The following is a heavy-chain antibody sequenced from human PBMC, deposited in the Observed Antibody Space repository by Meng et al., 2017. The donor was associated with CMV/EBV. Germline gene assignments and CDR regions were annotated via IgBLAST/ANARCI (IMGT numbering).Heavy chain of an antibody. CDR2: ISGSGGST. V-gene: IGHV3-23*01. Sequence: GESLKISCTASGVTFSSYAMSWVRQAPGKGLEWVSAISGSGGSTYYADSVKGRFTISRDNSKNTLYLQMNSLRAEDTAVYYCAKDGLRGRYSGSYYYFDYWGQGTLVTVSS. D-gene: IGHD1-26*01. CDR3: AKDGLRGRYSGSYYYFDY. J-gene: IGHJ4*02. CDR1: GVTFSSYA.